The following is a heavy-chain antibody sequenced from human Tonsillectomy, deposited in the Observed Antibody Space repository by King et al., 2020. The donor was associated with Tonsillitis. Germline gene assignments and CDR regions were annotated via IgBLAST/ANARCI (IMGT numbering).Heavy chain of an antibody. J-gene: IGHJ5*02. CDR2: IYYNGST. Sequence: HVQLQESGPGLVKPSETLSLTCTVSGGSISSYYWSWSRQPPGKGLEWRGGIYYNGSTNYNPSLKSGVTISVDTSKNQFSLKLISVTAADTAVYFCARDRSGFYYGSGSPAHWFDPWGQGTLVTVSS. D-gene: IGHD3-10*01. CDR3: ARDRSGFYYGSGSPAHWFDP. CDR1: GGSISSYY. V-gene: IGHV4-59*01.